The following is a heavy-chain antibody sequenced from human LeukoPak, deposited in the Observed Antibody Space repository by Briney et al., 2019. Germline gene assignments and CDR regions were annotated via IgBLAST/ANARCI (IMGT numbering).Heavy chain of an antibody. CDR2: IKHDGSEK. D-gene: IGHD3-3*01. V-gene: IGHV3-7*01. Sequence: GGSLRLSCAASGFTVSSNYMSWVRQAPGKGLEWVASIKHDGSEKYYVDSVRGRFTISRDNTMNSLYLQMSSLRAEDTAVYYCATDRGWRTSGYYLYYFEYWGQGTLVTFSS. CDR1: GFTVSSNY. CDR3: ATDRGWRTSGYYLYYFEY. J-gene: IGHJ4*02.